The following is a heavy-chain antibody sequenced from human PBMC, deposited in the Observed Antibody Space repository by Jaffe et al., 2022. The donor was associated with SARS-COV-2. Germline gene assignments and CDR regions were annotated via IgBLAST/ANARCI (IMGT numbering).Heavy chain of an antibody. Sequence: QVQLVESGGGVVQPGRSLRLSCAASGFTFSSYAMHWVRQAPGKGLEWVAVISYDGSNKYYADSVKGRFTISRDNSKNTLYLQMNSLRAEDTAVYYCARDSEYCSGGSCYGPSDYWGQGTLVTVSS. V-gene: IGHV3-30*04. CDR2: ISYDGSNK. D-gene: IGHD2-15*01. CDR1: GFTFSSYA. J-gene: IGHJ4*02. CDR3: ARDSEYCSGGSCYGPSDY.